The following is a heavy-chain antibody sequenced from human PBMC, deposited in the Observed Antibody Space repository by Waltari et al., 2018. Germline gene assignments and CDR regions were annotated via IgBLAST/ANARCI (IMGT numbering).Heavy chain of an antibody. CDR1: GYTFTSYD. D-gene: IGHD4-17*01. J-gene: IGHJ4*02. CDR2: IIPIFGTA. V-gene: IGHV1-69*06. Sequence: QVQLVQSGAEVKKPGASVKVSCKASGYTFTSYDINWVRQATGQGLEWMGRIIPIFGTANYAQKFQGRVTITADKSTSTAYMELSSLRSEDTAVYYCAREGMTTVTPAILDYWGQGTLVTVSS. CDR3: AREGMTTVTPAILDY.